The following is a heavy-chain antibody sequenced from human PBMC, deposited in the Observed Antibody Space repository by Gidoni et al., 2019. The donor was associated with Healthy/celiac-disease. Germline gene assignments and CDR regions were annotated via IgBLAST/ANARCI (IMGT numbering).Heavy chain of an antibody. V-gene: IGHV2-5*02. CDR1: GFSLSTSGGG. CDR2: IYWDDDK. CDR3: AHSRSSSGWYRMAFDY. Sequence: QITLKESGPTLVKPTQTLTLTCTFPGFSLSTSGGGVGWIRQHPGKALEWLALIYWDDDKRYSPSLKSRLTITKDTSKNQVVLTMTNMDPVDTATYYCAHSRSSSGWYRMAFDYWGQGTLVTVSS. J-gene: IGHJ4*02. D-gene: IGHD6-19*01.